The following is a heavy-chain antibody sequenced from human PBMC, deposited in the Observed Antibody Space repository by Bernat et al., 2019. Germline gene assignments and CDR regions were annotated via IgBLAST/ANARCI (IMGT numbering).Heavy chain of an antibody. Sequence: EVQLVESGGGLVQPGGSLRLSCAASGFTFSSYEMNWVRQAPGKGLEWVSYISSSGSTISYADSVKGRFTISRENAKNSLYLHMNSLRAEDTAVYYCARGARDIAAPHHDAFDIWGQGTMVTVSS. CDR1: GFTFSSYE. CDR3: ARGARDIAAPHHDAFDI. CDR2: ISSSGSTI. V-gene: IGHV3-48*03. J-gene: IGHJ3*02. D-gene: IGHD6-6*01.